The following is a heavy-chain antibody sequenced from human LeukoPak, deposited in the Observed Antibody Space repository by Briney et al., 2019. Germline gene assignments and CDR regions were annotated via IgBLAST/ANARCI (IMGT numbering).Heavy chain of an antibody. CDR3: ARTNYYDSSGSQGAGTYYYGMDV. D-gene: IGHD3-22*01. V-gene: IGHV1-69*06. Sequence: SVKVSCKASGGTFSTYGITWVRQAPGQGLEWMGRIIPIFGTENYAQKFQGRVTITADKLTSTAYMEVSSLRSEDTAVYYCARTNYYDSSGSQGAGTYYYGMDVWGQGTTVTVSS. J-gene: IGHJ6*02. CDR2: IIPIFGTE. CDR1: GGTFSTYG.